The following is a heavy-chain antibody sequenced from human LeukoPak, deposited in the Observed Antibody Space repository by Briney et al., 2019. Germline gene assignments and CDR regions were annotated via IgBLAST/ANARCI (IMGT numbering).Heavy chain of an antibody. Sequence: PGGSLRLSCAASGLSFSGYALHCVRQAPGKGLEWGAHISYDGNDKGYADSVKGRFTISRDSSKNMLFLQMNSLRPEDTAVYYCASHRSGWYLPPFDFWGQGTLVTVSS. CDR3: ASHRSGWYLPPFDF. J-gene: IGHJ4*02. V-gene: IGHV3-30-3*01. D-gene: IGHD6-19*01. CDR1: GLSFSGYA. CDR2: ISYDGNDK.